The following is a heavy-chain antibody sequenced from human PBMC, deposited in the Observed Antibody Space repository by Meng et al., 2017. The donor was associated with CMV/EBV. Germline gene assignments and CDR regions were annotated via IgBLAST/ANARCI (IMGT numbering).Heavy chain of an antibody. D-gene: IGHD1-1*01. CDR2: INPNSGGT. Sequence: ASVQVSCKASGYTFTGYYMHWVRQAPGQGLEWMGWINPNSGGTNYAQKFQGRVTMTRDTSISTAYMELSRLRSDDTAVYYCARDYQLERRSDDYWGQGTLVTVSS. CDR1: GYTFTGYY. CDR3: ARDYQLERRSDDY. J-gene: IGHJ4*02. V-gene: IGHV1-2*02.